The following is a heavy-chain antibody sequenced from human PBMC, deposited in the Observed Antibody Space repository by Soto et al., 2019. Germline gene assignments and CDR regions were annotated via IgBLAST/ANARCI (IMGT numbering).Heavy chain of an antibody. Sequence: GESLKISCETSGYNFISFWIAWVRQMPGKGLEWMGLIYPGDSDTTYSPAFQGQVTISVDRSTKTAYLQWSSLKASDTAMYYCARQAYYGSGTYYSDSWGQGTLVTVSS. V-gene: IGHV5-51*01. J-gene: IGHJ4*02. CDR1: GYNFISFW. CDR3: ARQAYYGSGTYYSDS. D-gene: IGHD3-10*01. CDR2: IYPGDSDT.